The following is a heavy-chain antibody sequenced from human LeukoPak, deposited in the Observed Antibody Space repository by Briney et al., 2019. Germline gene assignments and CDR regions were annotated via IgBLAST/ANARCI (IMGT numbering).Heavy chain of an antibody. J-gene: IGHJ3*02. CDR1: GFTFSSYW. Sequence: GESLRLSCAASGFTFSSYWMHWVRQAPGKGLVWVSRISSDGSSTSYADSVKGRFTISRDNAKNTLYLQMNSLRAEDTAVYYCARLGLRPPHIWGQGTMVTVSS. D-gene: IGHD3-16*01. CDR2: ISSDGSST. CDR3: ARLGLRPPHI. V-gene: IGHV3-74*01.